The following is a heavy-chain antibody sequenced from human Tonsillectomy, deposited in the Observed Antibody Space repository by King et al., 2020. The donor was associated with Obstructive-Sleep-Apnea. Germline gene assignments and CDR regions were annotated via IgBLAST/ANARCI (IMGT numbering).Heavy chain of an antibody. Sequence: VQLVESGGGLVKPGGSLRLSCAASGFTFSYASMSWVRQAPGKGLEWVGRIKTKADGGTTDYAAPVEGRFTISRDDSKNTLFLQMNSLKTEDTAVYYCTTESPYVGYDPRYYSGMDVWGQGTTVTVSS. CDR1: GFTFSYAS. J-gene: IGHJ6*02. V-gene: IGHV3-15*01. CDR2: IKTKADGGTT. CDR3: TTESPYVGYDPRYYSGMDV. D-gene: IGHD5-12*01.